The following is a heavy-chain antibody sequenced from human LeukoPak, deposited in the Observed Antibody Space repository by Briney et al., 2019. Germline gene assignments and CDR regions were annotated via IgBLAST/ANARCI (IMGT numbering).Heavy chain of an antibody. J-gene: IGHJ4*02. D-gene: IGHD4/OR15-4a*01. Sequence: GGSLRLSCTVPGFTVSSNSMSWVRQAPGKGLEWVSFIYSDNTHYSDSVKGRFTISRDNSKNTLYLQMNSLRAEDTAVYYCARRAGAYSHPYDYWGQGTLVTVPS. CDR1: GFTVSSNS. CDR3: ARRAGAYSHPYDY. V-gene: IGHV3-53*01. CDR2: IYSDNT.